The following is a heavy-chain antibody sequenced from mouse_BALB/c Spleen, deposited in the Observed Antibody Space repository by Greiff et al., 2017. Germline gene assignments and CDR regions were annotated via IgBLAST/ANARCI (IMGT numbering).Heavy chain of an antibody. J-gene: IGHJ4*01. CDR3: NPYGNPYAMDY. D-gene: IGHD2-1*01. CDR1: GFNIKDYY. CDR2: IDPENGDT. Sequence: EVKLVESGAELVRSGASVKLSCTASGFNIKDYYMHWVKQRPEQGLEWIGWIDPENGDTEYAPKFQGKATMTADTSSNTAYLQLSSLTSEDTAVYYCNPYGNPYAMDYWGQGTSVTVSS. V-gene: IGHV14-4*02.